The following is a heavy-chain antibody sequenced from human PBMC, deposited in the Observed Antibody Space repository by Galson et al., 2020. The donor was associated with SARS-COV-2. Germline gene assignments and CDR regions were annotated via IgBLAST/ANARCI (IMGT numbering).Heavy chain of an antibody. CDR1: GGSSKNYY. V-gene: IGHV4-34*01. Sequence: SETLSLTCAINGGSSKNYYWTWIRESPGKGLQWIGKITHSGRTNYHQSLQRPITMSVDTSNNQFPLRLSSVTAADTAVYYCVRGAEERRIIVVVPYYYTYMDVWGGGTAVTVSS. CDR3: VRGAEERRIIVVVPYYYTYMDV. J-gene: IGHJ6*03. CDR2: ITHSGRT. D-gene: IGHD2-2*01.